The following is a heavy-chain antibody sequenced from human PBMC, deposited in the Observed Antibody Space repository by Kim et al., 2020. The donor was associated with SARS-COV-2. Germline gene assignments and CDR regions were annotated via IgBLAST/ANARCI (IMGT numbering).Heavy chain of an antibody. V-gene: IGHV3-11*04. CDR3: ARDLTYYYDSSGYWGY. CDR2: ISSSGSTI. D-gene: IGHD3-22*01. J-gene: IGHJ4*02. Sequence: GGSLRLSSAASGFTFSDYYMSWIRQAPGKGLEWVSYISSSGSTIYYADSVKGRFTISRDNAKNSLYLQMNSLRAEDTAVYYCARDLTYYYDSSGYWGYWGQGTLVTVSS. CDR1: GFTFSDYY.